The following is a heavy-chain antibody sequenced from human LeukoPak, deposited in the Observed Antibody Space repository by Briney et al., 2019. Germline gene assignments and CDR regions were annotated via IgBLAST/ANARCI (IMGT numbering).Heavy chain of an antibody. V-gene: IGHV3-11*01. Sequence: PGGSLRLSCAASGFTFSDYYMSWIRQAPGKGLEWVSYISSSGSTIYYADSVKGRFTISRDNAKNSLYLQMNSLRAEDTAVYYCARVRWGYCSSTSCSSPHGRLTSEPNNWFDPWGQGTLVTVSS. CDR3: ARVRWGYCSSTSCSSPHGRLTSEPNNWFDP. D-gene: IGHD2-2*01. CDR2: ISSSGSTI. CDR1: GFTFSDYY. J-gene: IGHJ5*02.